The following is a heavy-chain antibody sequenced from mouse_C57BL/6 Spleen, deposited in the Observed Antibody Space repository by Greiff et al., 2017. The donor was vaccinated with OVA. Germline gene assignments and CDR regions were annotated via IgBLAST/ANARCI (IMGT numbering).Heavy chain of an antibody. J-gene: IGHJ3*01. CDR1: GYSFTGYY. CDR3: ARKEYDYGWFAY. CDR2: INPSTGGT. D-gene: IGHD2-4*01. Sequence: EVKLQESGPELVKPGASVKISCKASGYSFTGYYMHWVKQSSEKSLEWIGEINPSTGGTSYNQKFKGKATLTVDKSSSTAYMQLKSLTSEDSAVYYCARKEYDYGWFAYWGKGTLVTVSA. V-gene: IGHV1-43*01.